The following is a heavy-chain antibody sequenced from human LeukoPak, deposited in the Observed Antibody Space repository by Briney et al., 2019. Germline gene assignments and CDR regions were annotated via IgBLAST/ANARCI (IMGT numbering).Heavy chain of an antibody. CDR3: AKVLTGSQDY. Sequence: GGSLRLSCAASGFTVSSNYMSWVRQAPGKGLEWVSTITGGGENTYYADSVRGRFTISRDNSKTTLHLQMNGLRAEDTAVYYCAKVLTGSQDYWGQGTLVTVSS. CDR1: GFTVSSNY. CDR2: ITGGGENT. D-gene: IGHD7-27*01. J-gene: IGHJ4*02. V-gene: IGHV3-23*01.